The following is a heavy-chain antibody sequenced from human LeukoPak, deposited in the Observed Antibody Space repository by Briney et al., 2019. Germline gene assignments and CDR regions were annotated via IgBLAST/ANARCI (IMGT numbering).Heavy chain of an antibody. V-gene: IGHV4-34*01. J-gene: IGHJ4*02. CDR1: GGSFSGYY. CDR3: AILPSRDGYNYVSRDY. D-gene: IGHD5-24*01. CDR2: INHSGST. Sequence: SETLSLTCAVYGGSFSGYYWSWIRQPPGKGQEWIGEINHSGSTNYNPSLKSRVTISVDTSKNQFSLKLSSVTAADTAVYYCAILPSRDGYNYVSRDYWGQGTLVTVSS.